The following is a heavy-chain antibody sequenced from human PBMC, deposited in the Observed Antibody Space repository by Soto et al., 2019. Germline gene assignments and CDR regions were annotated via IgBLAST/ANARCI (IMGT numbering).Heavy chain of an antibody. Sequence: ASETLSLTCTVSGGSISSGGYYWSWIRQHPGKGLEWIGYIYYSGSTYYNPSLKSRVTISVDTSKNQFSLKLSSVTAADTAVYYCAREIAAAGPDYWGQGTLVTVSS. CDR2: IYYSGST. D-gene: IGHD6-13*01. CDR1: GGSISSGGYY. V-gene: IGHV4-31*03. CDR3: AREIAAAGPDY. J-gene: IGHJ4*02.